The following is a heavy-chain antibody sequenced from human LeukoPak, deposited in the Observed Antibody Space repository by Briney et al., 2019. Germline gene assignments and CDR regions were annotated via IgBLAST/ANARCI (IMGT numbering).Heavy chain of an antibody. D-gene: IGHD3-16*01. J-gene: IGHJ6*03. V-gene: IGHV4-38-2*01. CDR3: GRAGFGTAYNRFYYYMDI. CDR2: IFHSGIA. Sequence: SETLSLTCAVSNYPITSDYYWVWIRQPPGQGLEWIGQIFHSGIAHYNPSLKSRVTMSVDTSRSQFSVNLNSVTAADTAVYYCGRAGFGTAYNRFYYYMDIWGKGTTVTVSS. CDR1: NYPITSDYY.